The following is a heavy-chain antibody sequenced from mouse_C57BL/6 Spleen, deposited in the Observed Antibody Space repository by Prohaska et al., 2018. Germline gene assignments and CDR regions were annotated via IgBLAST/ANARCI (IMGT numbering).Heavy chain of an antibody. CDR3: ARRNTGTSFDY. Sequence: QVQLQQPGAELVMPGASVKLSCKASGYTFTSYWMHWVKQRPGQGLEWIGEIDPSDSYTNYNQKFKGKATLTVDKSSSTAYMQLSSLTSEDSAVYYCARRNTGTSFDYWGQGTTLTVSS. CDR2: IDPSDSYT. V-gene: IGHV1-69*01. J-gene: IGHJ2*01. D-gene: IGHD4-1*01. CDR1: GYTFTSYW.